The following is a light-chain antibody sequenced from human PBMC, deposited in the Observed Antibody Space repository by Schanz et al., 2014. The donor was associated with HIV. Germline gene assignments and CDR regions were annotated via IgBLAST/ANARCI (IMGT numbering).Light chain of an antibody. J-gene: IGLJ2*01. CDR1: SSDVGGYNY. Sequence: QSVLTQPASVSGSLGQSVTVSCTGTSSDVGGYNYVSWYRQHPGKAPKLMIYEGSKRPSGVSNRFSGSKSGNTASLTISGLQAEDEADYYCSSYAGTTTFVVFGGGTKLTVL. CDR3: SSYAGTTTFVV. V-gene: IGLV2-23*03. CDR2: EGS.